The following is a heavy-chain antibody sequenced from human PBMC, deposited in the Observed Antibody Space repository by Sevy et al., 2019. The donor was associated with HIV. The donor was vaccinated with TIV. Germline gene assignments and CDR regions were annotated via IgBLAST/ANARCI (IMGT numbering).Heavy chain of an antibody. CDR2: IYYSGST. D-gene: IGHD2-15*01. Sequence: SETLSLTCTVSGGSISTYYWTWIRQPPGKGLEWIGYIYYSGSTNYNPSLKSRVTMSVDTSKNQFSLKLSSVTAADTAIYYCAGGTVVVVGAVGDDAFDIWGQGTMVTVSS. CDR3: AGGTVVVVGAVGDDAFDI. V-gene: IGHV4-59*01. J-gene: IGHJ3*02. CDR1: GGSISTYY.